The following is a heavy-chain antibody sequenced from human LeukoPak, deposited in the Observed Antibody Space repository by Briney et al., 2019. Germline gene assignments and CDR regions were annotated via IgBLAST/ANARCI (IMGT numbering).Heavy chain of an antibody. CDR2: IYPGDSDT. Sequence: KVGESLKISCKGSGYSFTSYWIGWVRQMPGKGLEWMGIIYPGDSDTRYSPSSQGQVTISADKSISTAYLQWSSLKASDTAMYYCARHVRYCSSTSCYVLGAFDIWGQGTMVTVSS. CDR1: GYSFTSYW. V-gene: IGHV5-51*01. D-gene: IGHD2-2*01. CDR3: ARHVRYCSSTSCYVLGAFDI. J-gene: IGHJ3*02.